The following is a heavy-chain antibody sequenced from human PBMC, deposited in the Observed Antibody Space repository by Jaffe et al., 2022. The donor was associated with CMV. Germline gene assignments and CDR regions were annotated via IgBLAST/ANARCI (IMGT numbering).Heavy chain of an antibody. V-gene: IGHV4-39*01. CDR2: IYYSGST. J-gene: IGHJ3*02. D-gene: IGHD1-7*01. CDR1: GGSISSSSYY. Sequence: QLQLQESGPGLVKPSETLSLTCTVSGGSISSSSYYWGWIRQPPGKGLEWIGSIYYSGSTYYNPSLKSRVTISVDTSKNQFSLKLSSVTAADTAVYYCARRSDWLELKAFDIWGQGTMVTVSS. CDR3: ARRSDWLELKAFDI.